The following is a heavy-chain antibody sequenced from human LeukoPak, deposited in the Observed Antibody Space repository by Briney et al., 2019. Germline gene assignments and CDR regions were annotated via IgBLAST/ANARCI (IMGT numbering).Heavy chain of an antibody. CDR3: ARGRDTSGSYPIDY. CDR1: GFTFSSYA. V-gene: IGHV3-23*01. CDR2: ISGSGGST. D-gene: IGHD1-26*01. Sequence: PGGSLRLSCAASGFTFSSYAMSWVRQAPGKGLEWVSAISGSGGSTYYADSVKGRFTISRDNSKNTLYLQMNSLRAEDTAVYYCARGRDTSGSYPIDYWGQGTLVTVSS. J-gene: IGHJ4*02.